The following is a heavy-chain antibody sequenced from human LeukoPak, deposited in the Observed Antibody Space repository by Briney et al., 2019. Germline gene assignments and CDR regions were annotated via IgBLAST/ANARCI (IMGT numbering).Heavy chain of an antibody. D-gene: IGHD3-22*01. V-gene: IGHV4-34*01. Sequence: NPSETLSLTCAVYGGSFSGYYWSWIRQPPGKGLEWMGEINHSGSTNYNPSLKSRVTISVDTSKNQFSLKLSSVTAADTAVYYCARGLPFTMIVVVASPFDYWGQGTLVTVSS. CDR1: GGSFSGYY. CDR2: INHSGST. CDR3: ARGLPFTMIVVVASPFDY. J-gene: IGHJ4*02.